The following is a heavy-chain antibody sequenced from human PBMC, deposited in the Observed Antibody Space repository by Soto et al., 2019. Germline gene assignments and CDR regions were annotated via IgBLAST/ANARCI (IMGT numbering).Heavy chain of an antibody. CDR2: IYYSGST. V-gene: IGHV4-31*03. J-gene: IGHJ6*02. CDR1: GGSISSGGYY. Sequence: QVQLQESGPGLVKPSQTLSLTCTVSGGSISSGGYYWSWIRLHPGKGLEWIGYIYYSGSTYYNPSLKRRVTLSVDTAKNQFSLKLSSGAAADTAVYYCAASCVACGWFNYYGMDGWGQGTTVTVSS. D-gene: IGHD2-21*01. CDR3: AASCVACGWFNYYGMDG.